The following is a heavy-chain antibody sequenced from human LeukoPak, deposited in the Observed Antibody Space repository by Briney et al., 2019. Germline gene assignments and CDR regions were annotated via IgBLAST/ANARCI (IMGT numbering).Heavy chain of an antibody. V-gene: IGHV4-30-4*01. CDR1: GGSISSGDYY. CDR2: IYYSGST. J-gene: IGHJ3*02. D-gene: IGHD5/OR15-5a*01. Sequence: SQTLSLTCTVSGGSISSGDYYWSWIRQPPGKGLEWIGYIYYSGSTYYNPSLESRFTISLDTSKSQFSLKLSSVTAADTAVYYCARGIGSTAFDIWGQGTMVTVSS. CDR3: ARGIGSTAFDI.